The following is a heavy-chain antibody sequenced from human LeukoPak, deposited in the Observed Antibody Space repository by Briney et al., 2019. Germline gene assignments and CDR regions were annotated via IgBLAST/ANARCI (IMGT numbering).Heavy chain of an antibody. CDR2: IYHSGIT. J-gene: IGHJ4*02. D-gene: IGHD5-18*01. Sequence: SETLSLTCTVSGGSISNYYWSWIRQSPGKGLEWIGYIYHSGITNYSPVLKSRVTVSLDTSKNQFSLKLSSVTAADTAVYYCARSEYTSMVGSLYFDYWGQGTLVTVSS. V-gene: IGHV4-59*01. CDR3: ARSEYTSMVGSLYFDY. CDR1: GGSISNYY.